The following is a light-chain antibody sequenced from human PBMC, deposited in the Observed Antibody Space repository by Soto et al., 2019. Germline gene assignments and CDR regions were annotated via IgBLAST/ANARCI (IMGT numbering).Light chain of an antibody. V-gene: IGKV3-20*01. Sequence: ELVLTQSPDTLSLSPGERATLSFRASQTVPGNYLAWFQQKPGQAPRLLIYGASSRAPAIPDRFSGSGSGADFTLTISRLESEDFAIYYCHQYTSPPWTVGQGTRVE. CDR3: HQYTSPPWT. CDR1: QTVPGNY. J-gene: IGKJ1*01. CDR2: GAS.